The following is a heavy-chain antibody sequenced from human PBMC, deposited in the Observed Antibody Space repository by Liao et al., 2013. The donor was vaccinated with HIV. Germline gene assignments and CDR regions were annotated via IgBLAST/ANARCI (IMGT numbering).Heavy chain of an antibody. J-gene: IGHJ6*03. D-gene: IGHD5/OR15-5a*01. CDR1: GGSITSGDYY. CDR2: VYYSGST. CDR3: ARNPNSVSYGGAFYYMDV. Sequence: QVQLQESGPGLVKSSQTLSLTCTVSGGSITSGDYYWSWIRQPPGKGLEWIGYVYYSGSTNYNPSLKRRLSISMDTSTNQFSLKLNSVTVADTAVYYCARNPNSVSYGGAFYYMDVWGKGTTVTVSS. V-gene: IGHV4-30-4*08.